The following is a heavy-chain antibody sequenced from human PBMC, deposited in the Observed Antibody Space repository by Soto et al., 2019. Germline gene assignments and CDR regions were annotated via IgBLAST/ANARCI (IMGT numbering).Heavy chain of an antibody. V-gene: IGHV4-39*01. CDR1: GGSITNSSYC. J-gene: IGHJ3*01. CDR3: ARHVGQKKYVDAFDL. Sequence: QLQLQESGPGLVKPSETLSLTCTVSGGSITNSSYCWGWLRQPPGKGLEWIGSLCYSGSTYYKPSLKRWITISVDTSKNQLSLKLSSVTAADTAVYYCARHVGQKKYVDAFDLWGQGTMLSVSS. D-gene: IGHD1-26*01. CDR2: LCYSGST.